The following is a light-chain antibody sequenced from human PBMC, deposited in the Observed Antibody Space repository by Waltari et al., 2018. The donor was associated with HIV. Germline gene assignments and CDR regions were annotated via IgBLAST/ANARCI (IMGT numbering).Light chain of an antibody. J-gene: IGLJ1*01. CDR1: SSDVGLYNY. V-gene: IGLV2-14*01. Sequence: QSALTQPASVSGSPGQSITISCTGTSSDVGLYNYVSWYQQHPGKAPKLMIYEVTNRPPGVSDRFSGSKSCNTASLTISGLQAEDEADYYCTSYTTIFTYVFGTGTWVSVL. CDR2: EVT. CDR3: TSYTTIFTYV.